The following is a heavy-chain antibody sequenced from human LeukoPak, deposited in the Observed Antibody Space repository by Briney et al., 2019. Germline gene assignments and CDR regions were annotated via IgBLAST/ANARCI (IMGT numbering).Heavy chain of an antibody. CDR3: AREIHGDYYFDY. Sequence: PSETLSLTCTVSGGSISSYHWSWFRQAPGKGLEWIGYLYNSGSTNFNPSLKSRVTISVDTSKNQFSLKLSSVTAADTAVYYCAREIHGDYYFDYWGQGTLVTVS. CDR2: LYNSGST. D-gene: IGHD3-3*01. CDR1: GGSISSYH. V-gene: IGHV4-59*01. J-gene: IGHJ4*02.